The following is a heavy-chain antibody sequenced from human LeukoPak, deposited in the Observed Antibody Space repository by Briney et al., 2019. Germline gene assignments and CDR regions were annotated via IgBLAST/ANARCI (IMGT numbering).Heavy chain of an antibody. CDR1: GGSFSGYY. D-gene: IGHD4-11*01. CDR2: INHSGST. J-gene: IGHJ5*02. CDR3: ASVTVFYNWFDP. V-gene: IGHV4-34*01. Sequence: RPSETLSLTCAVYGGSFSGYYWSWIRQPPGKGLEWIGEINHSGSTSYNPSLKSRVTISVDTSKNQFSLKLSSVTAADTAVYYCASVTVFYNWFDPWGQGTLVTVSS.